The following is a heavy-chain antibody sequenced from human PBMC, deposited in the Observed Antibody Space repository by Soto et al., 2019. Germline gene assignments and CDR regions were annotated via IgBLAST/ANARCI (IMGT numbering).Heavy chain of an antibody. CDR2: ISAYNGNT. CDR1: GYAFTSYG. Sequence: QVHLVQSGPEVKKPGASVKVSCKASGYAFTSYGITWVRQAPGQGLEWMGWISAYNGNTNYAQRFQGRLTMTTDTPTSTAYMELRSLRSDDTAVYYCARDTSSDYWGQGTLVTVSS. V-gene: IGHV1-18*01. J-gene: IGHJ4*02. CDR3: ARDTSSDY. D-gene: IGHD2-2*01.